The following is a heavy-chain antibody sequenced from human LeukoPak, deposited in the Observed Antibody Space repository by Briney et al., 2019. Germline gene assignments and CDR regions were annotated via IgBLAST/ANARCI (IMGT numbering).Heavy chain of an antibody. CDR3: ARTDYGGESLEGYYGMDV. V-gene: IGHV1-69*13. D-gene: IGHD4-23*01. J-gene: IGHJ6*02. CDR2: IIPIFGSA. Sequence: SVKVSCKASGGTFSSDAISWVRQAPGQGLEWMGGIIPIFGSAKYAQNFQGRLTITAAEFTSTAFMELSSLTSEDTAVYYCARTDYGGESLEGYYGMDVWGQGTTVTVPS. CDR1: GGTFSSDA.